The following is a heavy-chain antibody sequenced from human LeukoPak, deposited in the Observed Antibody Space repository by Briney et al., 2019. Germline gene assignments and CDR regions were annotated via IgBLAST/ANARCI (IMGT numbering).Heavy chain of an antibody. Sequence: AGGSLRLSCAASGFTLSNYWMSWVRQAPGRGLEWVANIKRDGSAQYYVDSVKGRFTISRDNAKNSLYLQMNSLRVEDTAVYYCARGGGRDPFNVAYWGQGTLVTVSS. J-gene: IGHJ4*02. CDR3: ARGGGRDPFNVAY. CDR1: GFTLSNYW. V-gene: IGHV3-7*04. D-gene: IGHD3-10*01. CDR2: IKRDGSAQ.